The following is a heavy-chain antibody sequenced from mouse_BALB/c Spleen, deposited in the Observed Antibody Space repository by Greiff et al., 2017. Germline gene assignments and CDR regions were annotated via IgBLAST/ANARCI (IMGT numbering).Heavy chain of an antibody. CDR2: IWAGGST. V-gene: IGHV2-9*02. CDR3: ARGFYYYGSSRGWFAY. Sequence: VKLVESGPGLVAPSQSLSITCTVSGFSLTSYGVHWVRQPPGKGLEWLGVIWAGGSTNYNSALMSRLSISKDNSKSQVFLKMNSLQTDDTAMYYCARGFYYYGSSRGWFAYWGQGTLVTVSA. CDR1: GFSLTSYG. J-gene: IGHJ3*01. D-gene: IGHD1-1*01.